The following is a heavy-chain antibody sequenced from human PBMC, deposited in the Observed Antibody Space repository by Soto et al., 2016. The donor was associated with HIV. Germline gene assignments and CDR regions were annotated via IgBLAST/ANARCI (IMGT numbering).Heavy chain of an antibody. Sequence: EVQLVESGGGLVQPGGSLKLSCGASGFTFSGSALHWVRQASGRGLEWVGRIRSKANNYATAYGESVKGRFAISRDDSKSVAFLQMNSLKTEDTGIYYCTTLSVQIGARDYWGQGTLVTVSS. CDR1: GFTFSGSA. V-gene: IGHV3-73*01. J-gene: IGHJ4*02. D-gene: IGHD3-16*01. CDR3: TTLSVQIGARDY. CDR2: IRSKANNYAT.